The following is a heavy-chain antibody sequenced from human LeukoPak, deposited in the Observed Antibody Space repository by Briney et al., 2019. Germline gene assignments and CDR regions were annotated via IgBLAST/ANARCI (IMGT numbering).Heavy chain of an antibody. J-gene: IGHJ6*02. D-gene: IGHD3-10*01. CDR3: ARTQRGVDGSGSWGNYYYGMDV. V-gene: IGHV4-38-2*02. CDR2: IYHSGST. CDR1: GYSISSGYY. Sequence: PSETLSLTCTVSGYSISSGYYWGWIRQPPGKGLEWIGSIYHSGSTYYNPSLKSRVTISVDTSKNQFSLKLSSVTAADTAVYYCARTQRGVDGSGSWGNYYYGMDVWGQGTTVTVSS.